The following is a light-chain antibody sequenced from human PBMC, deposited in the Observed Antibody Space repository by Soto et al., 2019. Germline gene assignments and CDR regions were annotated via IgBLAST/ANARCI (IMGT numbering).Light chain of an antibody. CDR2: GAS. V-gene: IGKV3-20*01. CDR1: QSVSSSY. J-gene: IGKJ1*01. CDR3: QQYGSSPPWT. Sequence: EIVLTQSPGTLSLSAGERATLSCRASQSVSSSYLAWYQQKPGQAPRLLIYGASSRATGIPDRFSGSGSGTDFTLAISRLEPEDFAVYYCQQYGSSPPWTFGQRTRVEIK.